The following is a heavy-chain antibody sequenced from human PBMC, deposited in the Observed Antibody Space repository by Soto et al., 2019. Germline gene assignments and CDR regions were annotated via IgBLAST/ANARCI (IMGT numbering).Heavy chain of an antibody. CDR2: IIPIFGTA. V-gene: IGHV1-69*13. CDR3: ASDHDGSGTYYRALYS. D-gene: IGHD3-10*01. J-gene: IGHJ4*02. CDR1: GGTFSSYA. Sequence: SVKVSCKASGGTFSSYAITWVRQAPGQGLEWMGGIIPIFGTANYAQKFQARVTITADESTSTAYMELSSLRSEDSAVYYCASDHDGSGTYYRALYSWGQGTLVTVSS.